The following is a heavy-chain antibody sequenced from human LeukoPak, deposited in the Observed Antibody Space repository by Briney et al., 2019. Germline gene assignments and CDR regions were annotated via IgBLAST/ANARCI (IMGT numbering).Heavy chain of an antibody. CDR3: ATGMGHPYYDFWSGYSREGAGGYYYYMDV. V-gene: IGHV1-69-2*01. D-gene: IGHD3-3*01. CDR1: GYTFTDYY. Sequence: ATVKISCKASGYTFTDYYMHWVQQAPGKGLEWMGRVDPEDGETIYAEKFQGRVTITADTSTDTAYMELSSLRSEDTAVYYCATGMGHPYYDFWSGYSREGAGGYYYYMDVWGKGTTVTVSS. CDR2: VDPEDGET. J-gene: IGHJ6*03.